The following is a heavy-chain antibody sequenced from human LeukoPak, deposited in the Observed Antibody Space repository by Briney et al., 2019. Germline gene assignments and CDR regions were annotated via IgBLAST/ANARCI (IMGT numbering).Heavy chain of an antibody. V-gene: IGHV4-59*01. CDR2: IYYSGST. J-gene: IGHJ4*02. Sequence: NPSETLSLTCTVSGGSISSYYWSWIRQPPGKGLEWIGYIYYSGSTNYNPSLKSRVTISVDTSKNQFSLKLSSVTAADTAVYYCARQGGPHDFWSGYYNWGGDYFDYWGQGTLVTVSS. CDR3: ARQGGPHDFWSGYYNWGGDYFDY. CDR1: GGSISSYY. D-gene: IGHD3-3*01.